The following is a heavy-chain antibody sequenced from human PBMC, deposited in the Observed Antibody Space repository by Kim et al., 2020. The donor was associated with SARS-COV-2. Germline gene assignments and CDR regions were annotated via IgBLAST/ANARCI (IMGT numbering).Heavy chain of an antibody. J-gene: IGHJ4*02. CDR3: ASLYYYDIDPQRSWD. Sequence: SETLSLTCTVSGGSISSSSYYWGWIRQPPGKGLEWIGSIYYSGSTYYNPSLKSRVTISVDTSKNQFSLKLSSVTAADTAVYYCASLYYYDIDPQRSWDWGQGTLVTVSS. D-gene: IGHD3-22*01. CDR1: GGSISSSSYY. V-gene: IGHV4-39*07. CDR2: IYYSGST.